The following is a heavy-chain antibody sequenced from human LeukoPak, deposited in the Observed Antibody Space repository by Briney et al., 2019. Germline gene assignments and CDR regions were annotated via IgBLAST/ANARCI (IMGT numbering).Heavy chain of an antibody. CDR3: ARDRKDGYNFESYMDV. D-gene: IGHD5-24*01. CDR2: IIPIFGTT. Sequence: ASVKVSCKASGGTFSSYAISWVRQAPGQGLEWLGGIIPIFGTTNYAQKFQGRVTITAEKSTNTAYMELSSLRSEDTALYYCARDRKDGYNFESYMDVWGKGTTVTVSS. J-gene: IGHJ6*03. CDR1: GGTFSSYA. V-gene: IGHV1-69*06.